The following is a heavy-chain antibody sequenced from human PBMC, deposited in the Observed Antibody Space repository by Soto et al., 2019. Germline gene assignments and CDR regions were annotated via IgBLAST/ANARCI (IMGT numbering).Heavy chain of an antibody. D-gene: IGHD6-19*01. V-gene: IGHV2-5*01. CDR1: GFSLRTSGVG. Sequence: SGPTLVNPTQTLTLTGIFSGFSLRTSGVGVGWIRQPPGKALEWLGFIYWNDDKRYSPSLKSRLTITKDTSKNQVVLTMTNMDPVDTATYYCAKSGSSGWYGWFDPWGQGTLVTVSS. CDR3: AKSGSSGWYGWFDP. J-gene: IGHJ5*02. CDR2: IYWNDDK.